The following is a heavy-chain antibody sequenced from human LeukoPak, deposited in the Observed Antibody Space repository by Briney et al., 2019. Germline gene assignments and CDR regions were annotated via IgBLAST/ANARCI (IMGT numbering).Heavy chain of an antibody. Sequence: GGSLRLSCAASGFTFSSYAMHWVRQAPGKGLEYVSAISSNGGSTYYANSVKGRFTISRDNSKNTLYLQMGSLRAEDMAVYYCGRVGCTGGNCKPYAYYATDVWGQGTTVTVSS. CDR3: GRVGCTGGNCKPYAYYATDV. D-gene: IGHD2-15*01. CDR2: ISSNGGST. CDR1: GFTFSSYA. J-gene: IGHJ6*02. V-gene: IGHV3-64*01.